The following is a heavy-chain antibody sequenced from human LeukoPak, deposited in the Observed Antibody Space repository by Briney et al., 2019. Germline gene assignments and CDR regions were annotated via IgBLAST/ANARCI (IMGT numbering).Heavy chain of an antibody. CDR3: AASMYTTTWSGDY. J-gene: IGHJ4*02. D-gene: IGHD6-13*01. Sequence: GGSLRLSCAVSGFTFSNYAMTWVRQAPGRGLEWVSTISGSGGDTYYTDSVKGRFTISRDNSKNTLFLQMNSLRAEDTAVYYCAASMYTTTWSGDYWGQGTLVTVSS. CDR2: ISGSGGDT. V-gene: IGHV3-23*01. CDR1: GFTFSNYA.